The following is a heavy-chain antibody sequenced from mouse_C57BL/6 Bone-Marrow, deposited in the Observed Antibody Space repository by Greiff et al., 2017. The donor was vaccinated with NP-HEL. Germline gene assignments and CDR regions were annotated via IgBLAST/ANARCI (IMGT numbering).Heavy chain of an antibody. V-gene: IGHV1-64*01. CDR2: IHPNSGST. D-gene: IGHD1-1*01. Sequence: VQLQQPGAELVKPGASVKLSCKASGYTFTSYWMHWVKQRPGQGLEWIGMIHPNSGSTNYNEKFKSKATLTVDKSSSTAYMQLSSLTSEDSEVYYCANPTYGSSFDYWGQGTTLTVSS. J-gene: IGHJ2*01. CDR1: GYTFTSYW. CDR3: ANPTYGSSFDY.